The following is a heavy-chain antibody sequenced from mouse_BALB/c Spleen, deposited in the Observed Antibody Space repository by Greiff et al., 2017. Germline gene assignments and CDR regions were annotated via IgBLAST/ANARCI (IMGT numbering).Heavy chain of an antibody. D-gene: IGHD1-1*01. V-gene: IGHV2-6-7*01. CDR3: AREIYYGSFYAMDY. CDR1: GFSLTGYG. Sequence: VQVVESGPGLVAPSQSLSITCTVSGFSLTGYGVNWVRQPPGKGLEWLGMIWGDGSTDYNSALKSRLSISKDNSKSQVFLKMNSLQTDDTARYYCAREIYYGSFYAMDYWGQGTSVTVSS. CDR2: IWGDGST. J-gene: IGHJ4*01.